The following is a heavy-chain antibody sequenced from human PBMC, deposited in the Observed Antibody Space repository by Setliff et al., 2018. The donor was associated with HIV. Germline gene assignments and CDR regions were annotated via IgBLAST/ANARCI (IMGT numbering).Heavy chain of an antibody. CDR2: LRTGTGDT. D-gene: IGHD2-15*01. Sequence: GASVKVSCKASGYTFTSYSMHWVRQAPGQRLEWMGWLRTGTGDTSYSEKFQGRVTITTDESTSTAYMELSSLRSEDTAVYYCARGAVVTNYFDYWGQGTLVTVSS. CDR1: GYTFTSYS. V-gene: IGHV1-3*04. CDR3: ARGAVVTNYFDY. J-gene: IGHJ4*02.